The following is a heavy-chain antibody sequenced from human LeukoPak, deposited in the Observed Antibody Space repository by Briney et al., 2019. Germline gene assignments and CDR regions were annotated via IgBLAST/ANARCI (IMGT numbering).Heavy chain of an antibody. Sequence: ASVKVSCKASGYSVTNYGVTWVRQAPGQGLEWMGWISGFSGHTQIAQQVQGRIMLTTDTSTSTAYMELSSLRSDDTAVYFCARVYYDSSGLLDPWGQGTLVTVSS. J-gene: IGHJ5*02. CDR2: ISGFSGHT. CDR1: GYSVTNYG. D-gene: IGHD3-22*01. V-gene: IGHV1-18*01. CDR3: ARVYYDSSGLLDP.